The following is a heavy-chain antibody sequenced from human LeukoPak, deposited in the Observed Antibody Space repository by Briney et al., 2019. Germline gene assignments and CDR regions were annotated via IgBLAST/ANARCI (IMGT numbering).Heavy chain of an antibody. D-gene: IGHD2-15*01. CDR3: ARFVGACSGGSCYSDY. J-gene: IGHJ4*02. Sequence: GESLKISCKGSGYSINNYWIAWVRQVPGKGLEWMGIIYPGDSDTRYSPSFQGQVTISADKSINTAYLQWNSLKASDTAMYYCARFVGACSGGSCYSDYWGQGTLVTVSS. CDR2: IYPGDSDT. CDR1: GYSINNYW. V-gene: IGHV5-51*01.